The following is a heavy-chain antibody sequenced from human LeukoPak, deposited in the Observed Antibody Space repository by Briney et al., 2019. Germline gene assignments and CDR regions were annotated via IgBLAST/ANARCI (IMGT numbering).Heavy chain of an antibody. CDR2: ISAYNGNT. Sequence: AASVKVSCKASGYTFTSYGIRWVRQAPGQGLEWMGWISAYNGNTNYAQKLQGRVTMTTDTSTSTGYMELRSLRSDDTAVYYCARGSRLITMIRTRRAFDIWGQGTMVTVSS. J-gene: IGHJ3*02. V-gene: IGHV1-18*01. D-gene: IGHD3-22*01. CDR1: GYTFTSYG. CDR3: ARGSRLITMIRTRRAFDI.